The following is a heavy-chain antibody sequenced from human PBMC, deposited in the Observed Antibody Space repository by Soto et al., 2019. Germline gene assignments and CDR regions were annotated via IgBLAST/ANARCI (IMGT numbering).Heavy chain of an antibody. Sequence: SQTLSLTCAISGDSVSSNSAAWNWIRQSPSRGLEWLGRTYYRSRWYNDYAVSVKSRITVNPDTSKNQFSLHLNSVAPEDTAVYYFAGTTSLQWYYMDVCDKGTTVTSP. V-gene: IGHV6-1*01. CDR1: GDSVSSNSAA. CDR3: AGTTSLQWYYMDV. D-gene: IGHD1-7*01. J-gene: IGHJ6*03. CDR2: TYYRSRWYN.